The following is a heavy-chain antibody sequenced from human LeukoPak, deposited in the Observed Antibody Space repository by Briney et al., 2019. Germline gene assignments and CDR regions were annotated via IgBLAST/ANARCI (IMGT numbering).Heavy chain of an antibody. CDR3: ARVSTTMTTYWFDP. D-gene: IGHD4-17*01. V-gene: IGHV3-48*03. J-gene: IGHJ5*01. Sequence: GGSLRLSCAASGFTFSTSEMNWVRQAPGKGLERVSYISSTGSTIYYADSVQGRFTISRDNAKKSLYLQMTGLRVEDTAIYYCARVSTTMTTYWFDPWGQGTLVCVSS. CDR1: GFTFSTSE. CDR2: ISSTGSTI.